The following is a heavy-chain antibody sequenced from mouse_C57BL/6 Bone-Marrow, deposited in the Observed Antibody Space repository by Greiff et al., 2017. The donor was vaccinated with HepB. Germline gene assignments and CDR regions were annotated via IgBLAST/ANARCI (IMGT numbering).Heavy chain of an antibody. J-gene: IGHJ2*01. CDR1: GFNIKDDY. V-gene: IGHV14-4*01. CDR2: IDPENGDT. CDR3: TTNVGVFFDY. Sequence: VQPQQSGAELVRPGASVKLSCTASGFNIKDDYMHWVKQRPEQGLEWIGWIDPENGDTEYASKFQGKATITADTSSNTAYLQLSSLTSEDTAVYYCTTNVGVFFDYWGQGTTLTVSS.